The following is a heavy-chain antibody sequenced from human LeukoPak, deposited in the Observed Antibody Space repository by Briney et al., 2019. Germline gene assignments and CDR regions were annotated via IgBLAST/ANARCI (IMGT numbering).Heavy chain of an antibody. J-gene: IGHJ4*02. CDR3: ARAMITSDLALSYDY. CDR2: IIPILGIA. Sequence: SVKVSCKASGGTFSSYAISWVRQAPGQGLEWMGRIIPILGIANYAQKFQGRATITADKSTSTAYMELSSLRSEDTAVYYCARAMITSDLALSYDYWGQGTLVTVSS. V-gene: IGHV1-69*04. D-gene: IGHD3-16*01. CDR1: GGTFSSYA.